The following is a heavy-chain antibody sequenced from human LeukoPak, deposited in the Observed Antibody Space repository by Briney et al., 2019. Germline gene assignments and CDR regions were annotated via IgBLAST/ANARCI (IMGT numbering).Heavy chain of an antibody. J-gene: IGHJ4*02. Sequence: EASVKVSCKASGYTFTRHYMHWVRQAPGQGLEWMGIINPSGGSTSYAQKFQGRVTMTRDTSTSTVYMELSSLRSEDTAVYYCARIRGYSYGYRYFDYWGQGTLVTVSS. CDR2: INPSGGST. CDR1: GYTFTRHY. CDR3: ARIRGYSYGYRYFDY. D-gene: IGHD5-18*01. V-gene: IGHV1-46*01.